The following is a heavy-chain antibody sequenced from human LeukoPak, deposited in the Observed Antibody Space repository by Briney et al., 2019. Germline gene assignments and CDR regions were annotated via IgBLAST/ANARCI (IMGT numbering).Heavy chain of an antibody. Sequence: GGSLKISCKGSEDSFTNYWIGWVRQMPGKGLEWMGIVHPGDSDTRYSPSFQGQVTISADKSISTAYLQWSSLRASDTAMYHCARGTGQYNYGHRGAFDTWGQGTMVTVSS. CDR1: EDSFTNYW. J-gene: IGHJ3*02. CDR2: VHPGDSDT. CDR3: ARGTGQYNYGHRGAFDT. D-gene: IGHD5-18*01. V-gene: IGHV5-51*01.